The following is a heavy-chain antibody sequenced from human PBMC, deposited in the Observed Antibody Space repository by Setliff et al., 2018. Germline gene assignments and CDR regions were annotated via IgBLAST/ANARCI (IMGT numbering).Heavy chain of an antibody. CDR2: INHSGTT. Sequence: SETLSLTCTVSGGSISSSNWWTWVRQPPGKGLEWIGEINHSGTTNYNPSLKSRVTISVDTSKNQFSLTMSSVSAADAAVYYCARGRNVAARLLDTWGQGSRVTVSS. V-gene: IGHV4-4*02. CDR3: ARGRNVAARLLDT. D-gene: IGHD6-6*01. J-gene: IGHJ5*02. CDR1: GGSISSSNW.